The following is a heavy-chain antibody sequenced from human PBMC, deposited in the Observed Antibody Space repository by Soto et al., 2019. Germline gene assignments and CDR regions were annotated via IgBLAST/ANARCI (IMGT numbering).Heavy chain of an antibody. D-gene: IGHD6-19*01. V-gene: IGHV1-3*01. J-gene: IGHJ4*02. CDR1: GYTFTSYA. CDR3: ARDSGIAVAGSDY. CDR2: INAGNGNT. Sequence: ASVKVSCKASGYTFTSYAMHWVRQAPGQRLEWMGWINAGNGNTKYSQKFQGRVTITRDTSASTAYVELSSLRSEDTAVYYCARDSGIAVAGSDYWGQGTLVTVSS.